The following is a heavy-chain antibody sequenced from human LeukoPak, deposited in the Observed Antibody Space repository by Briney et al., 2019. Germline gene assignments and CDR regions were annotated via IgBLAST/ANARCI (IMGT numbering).Heavy chain of an antibody. Sequence: GGSLRLSCAASGFTFKYAWMSWVRQAPGKGLEWVSVIYSGGSTYYADSVKGRFTISRDNSKNTLYLQMNSLRAEDTAVYYCARGWRVTSGYYYFDYWGQGTLVTVSS. J-gene: IGHJ4*02. CDR3: ARGWRVTSGYYYFDY. D-gene: IGHD5-12*01. V-gene: IGHV3-66*01. CDR2: IYSGGST. CDR1: GFTFKYAW.